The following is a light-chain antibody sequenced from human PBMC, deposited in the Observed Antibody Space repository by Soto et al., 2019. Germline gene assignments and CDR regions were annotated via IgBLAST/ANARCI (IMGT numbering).Light chain of an antibody. CDR2: DVS. V-gene: IGKV1-5*01. CDR1: QSLTGR. Sequence: DLQMTQSPSTLSASIGDTVTLTCRASQSLTGRLAWYQQKPGRPPKLLIYDVSILESGVPSRFSGSDSGTDFTLTISSLRPDDFATFYCQQYKVYPYTFCQGTRLDI. J-gene: IGKJ2*01. CDR3: QQYKVYPYT.